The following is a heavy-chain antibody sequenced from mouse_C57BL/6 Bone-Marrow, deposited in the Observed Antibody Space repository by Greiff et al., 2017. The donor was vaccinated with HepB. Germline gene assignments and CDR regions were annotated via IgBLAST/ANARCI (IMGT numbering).Heavy chain of an antibody. Sequence: EVQGVESGAELVKPGASVKLSCTASGFNIKDYYMHWVKQRTEQGLEWIGRIDPEDGETKYAPKFQGKATITADTSSNTAYLQLSSLTSEDTAVYYCARLGIYYYGSSYGWYFDVWGTGTTVTVSS. J-gene: IGHJ1*03. CDR1: GFNIKDYY. V-gene: IGHV14-2*01. CDR2: IDPEDGET. D-gene: IGHD1-1*01. CDR3: ARLGIYYYGSSYGWYFDV.